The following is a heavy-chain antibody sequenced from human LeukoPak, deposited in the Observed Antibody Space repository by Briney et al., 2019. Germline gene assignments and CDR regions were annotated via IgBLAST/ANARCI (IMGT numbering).Heavy chain of an antibody. CDR1: GFTISNNY. Sequence: GGSLRLSCVASGFTISNNYTNWVRQAPGKGLEWFSIIRDGGDTYYADSVKVRFTVSRDDSKNTLYLQMNNLRAEDTAVYYCARDSYSVYWGQGTLVTVSS. CDR3: ARDSYSVY. CDR2: IRDGGDT. J-gene: IGHJ4*02. D-gene: IGHD2-21*01. V-gene: IGHV3-66*01.